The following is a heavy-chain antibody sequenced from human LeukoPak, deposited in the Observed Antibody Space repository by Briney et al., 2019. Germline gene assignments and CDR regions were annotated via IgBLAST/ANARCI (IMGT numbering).Heavy chain of an antibody. Sequence: PSETLSLTCTVSGGSISSYYWSWIRQPPGKGLEWIGYIYYSGSTNYNPSLKSRVTVSVDTSRKQFSLKLSSVTAADTAVYYCARDNGYDNLHTPYGMDVWGQGTTVTVSS. CDR1: GGSISSYY. V-gene: IGHV4-59*01. J-gene: IGHJ6*02. CDR3: ARDNGYDNLHTPYGMDV. D-gene: IGHD5-12*01. CDR2: IYYSGST.